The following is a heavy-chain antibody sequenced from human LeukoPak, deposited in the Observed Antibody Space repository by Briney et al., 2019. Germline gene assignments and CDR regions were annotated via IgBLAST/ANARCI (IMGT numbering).Heavy chain of an antibody. V-gene: IGHV4-4*07. J-gene: IGHJ4*02. CDR2: VHTSRGT. Sequence: SETLSLTCIVSGASISGHYWSWIRQPAGKEPEWIGRVHTSRGTNYNSSLKSRPTMSVDTSKNQFSLHLASVTAADTAVYYCATGGERLLPFDYWGQGTLVTVSS. CDR3: ATGGERLLPFDY. D-gene: IGHD3-10*01. CDR1: GASISGHY.